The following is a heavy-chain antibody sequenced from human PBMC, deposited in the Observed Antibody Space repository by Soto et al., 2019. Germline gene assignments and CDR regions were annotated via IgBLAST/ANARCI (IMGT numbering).Heavy chain of an antibody. CDR1: GGTFSSYA. CDR3: ARAPSYCSGGSCYPFGFDY. V-gene: IGHV1-69*12. CDR2: IIPIFGTA. J-gene: IGHJ4*02. Sequence: QVQLVQSGAEVKKPGSSVKVSCKASGGTFSSYAISWVRQAPGQGLEWMGGIIPIFGTANYAQKFQGRVTIPADESTSTAYMELSSLRSEDTAVYYCARAPSYCSGGSCYPFGFDYWGQGTLVTVSS. D-gene: IGHD2-15*01.